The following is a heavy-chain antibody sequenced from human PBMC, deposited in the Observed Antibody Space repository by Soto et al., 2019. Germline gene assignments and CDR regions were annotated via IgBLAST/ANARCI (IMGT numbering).Heavy chain of an antibody. J-gene: IGHJ5*02. Sequence: ASVKVSCKASGYTFTSYDINWVRQATGQGLQWMGWMNPNSGNTGYAQKFQGRVTMTRNTSISTAYMELSSLRSEDTAVYYCARDLSLRFLDWPWRLAGGWFDPWGQGTLVTVSS. CDR2: MNPNSGNT. V-gene: IGHV1-8*01. CDR1: GYTFTSYD. D-gene: IGHD3-3*01. CDR3: ARDLSLRFLDWPWRLAGGWFDP.